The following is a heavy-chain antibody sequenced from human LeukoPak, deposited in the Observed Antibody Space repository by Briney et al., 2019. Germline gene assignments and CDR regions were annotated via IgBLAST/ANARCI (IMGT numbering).Heavy chain of an antibody. Sequence: PGGSLRLSCAASGFTFSSYGMHWVRQAPGKGLEWVAVISYDGSNKYYADSVKGRFTISRDNSKNTLYLQINSLRAEDTAVYYCAKAALDCSSTSCYEHYYYGMDVWGQGTTVTVSS. CDR2: ISYDGSNK. CDR3: AKAALDCSSTSCYEHYYYGMDV. D-gene: IGHD2-2*01. J-gene: IGHJ6*02. V-gene: IGHV3-30*18. CDR1: GFTFSSYG.